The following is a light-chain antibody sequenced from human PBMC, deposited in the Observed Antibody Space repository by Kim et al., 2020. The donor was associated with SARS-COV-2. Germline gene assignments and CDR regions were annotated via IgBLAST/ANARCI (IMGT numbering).Light chain of an antibody. V-gene: IGKV1-39*01. CDR3: QQSYSTPPRT. CDR2: AAS. CDR1: QSISSY. Sequence: SGGDRVTITCRASQSISSYLNWYQQKPGKAPKLLIYAASSLQSGVSSRFSGSGSGTDFTLTISSLQPEDFASYYCQQSYSTPPRTFGQGTKVDIK. J-gene: IGKJ1*01.